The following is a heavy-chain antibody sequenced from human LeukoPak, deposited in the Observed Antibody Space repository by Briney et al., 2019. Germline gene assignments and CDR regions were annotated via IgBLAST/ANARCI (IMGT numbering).Heavy chain of an antibody. V-gene: IGHV1-18*01. D-gene: IGHD5-24*01. CDR2: ISAYNGNT. CDR1: GYTFTSYG. CDR3: ARDLEMATITSSSV. J-gene: IGHJ4*02. Sequence: GASVKVSCNASGYTFTSYGISWVRQAPGQGLEWMGWISAYNGNTNYAQKLQGRVTMTTDTSTSTAYMELRSLRSDDTAVYYCARDLEMATITSSSVWGQGTLVTVSS.